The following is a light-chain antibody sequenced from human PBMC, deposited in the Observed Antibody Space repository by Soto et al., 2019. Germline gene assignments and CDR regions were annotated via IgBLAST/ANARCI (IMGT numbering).Light chain of an antibody. CDR3: SSYTSSSTLGV. V-gene: IGLV2-14*01. Sequence: SVLTQPASVSGSPGQSITISCTGTSSDVGGYNYVSWYQQHPGKAPKLMIYEVSNRPSGVSNRFSGSKSGNAASLTISGLXAEDEADYYCSSYTSSSTLGVFGTGTKVTVL. CDR2: EVS. CDR1: SSDVGGYNY. J-gene: IGLJ1*01.